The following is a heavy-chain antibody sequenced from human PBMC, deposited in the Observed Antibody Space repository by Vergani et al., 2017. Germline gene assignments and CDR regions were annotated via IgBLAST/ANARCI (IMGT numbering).Heavy chain of an antibody. V-gene: IGHV4-4*07. J-gene: IGHJ5*02. Sequence: QVQLQESGPGLVKPSETLSLTCTVSGGSISSYYWSWIRQPAGKGLEWIGRIYTSGSTNYNPSLKSRVTMSVDTSQNQFSLKLSSVTAADSAVYYCARDSSSWYPGWFDPWGQGTLVTVSS. CDR1: GGSISSYY. CDR3: ARDSSSWYPGWFDP. D-gene: IGHD6-13*01. CDR2: IYTSGST.